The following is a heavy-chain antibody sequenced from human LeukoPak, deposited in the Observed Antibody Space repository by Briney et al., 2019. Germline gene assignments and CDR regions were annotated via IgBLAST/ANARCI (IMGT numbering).Heavy chain of an antibody. Sequence: PSETLSLTCTVSGGSISSSSYYWGWIRRPPGKGLGWIGSIYYSGSTYYNPSLKSRVTISVDTSKNQFSLKLSSVTAADTAVYYCAITDYGDYALYAFDIWGQGTMVTVSS. CDR2: IYYSGST. CDR3: AITDYGDYALYAFDI. D-gene: IGHD4-17*01. V-gene: IGHV4-39*01. CDR1: GGSISSSSYY. J-gene: IGHJ3*02.